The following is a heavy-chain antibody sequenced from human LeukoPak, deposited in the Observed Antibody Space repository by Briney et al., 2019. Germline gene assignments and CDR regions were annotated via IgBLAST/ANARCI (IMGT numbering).Heavy chain of an antibody. CDR3: ARVGGSIVYFDY. Sequence: SETLSLTCTVSGGSISSSSYYWGWIRQPPGKGLEWIGSIYYSGSTYYNPSLKSRVTISVDTSKNQFSLKLSSVTAADTAVYYCARVGGSIVYFDYWGQGTLVTVSS. J-gene: IGHJ4*02. D-gene: IGHD1-26*01. CDR1: GGSISSSSYY. V-gene: IGHV4-39*01. CDR2: IYYSGST.